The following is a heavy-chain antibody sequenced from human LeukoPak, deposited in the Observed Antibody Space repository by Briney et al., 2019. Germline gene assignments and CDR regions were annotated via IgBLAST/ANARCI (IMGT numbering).Heavy chain of an antibody. CDR3: ARGLSGSYGMDV. CDR2: ISSSGSTI. J-gene: IGHJ6*02. Sequence: GGSLRLSCAGSGFTFSAYAMTWVRQAPGKGLEWVSYISSSGSTIYYADSVKGRFTISRDNAKNSLYLQMNSLRAEDTAVYYCARGLSGSYGMDVWGQGTTVTVSS. V-gene: IGHV3-48*04. CDR1: GFTFSAYA. D-gene: IGHD3-10*01.